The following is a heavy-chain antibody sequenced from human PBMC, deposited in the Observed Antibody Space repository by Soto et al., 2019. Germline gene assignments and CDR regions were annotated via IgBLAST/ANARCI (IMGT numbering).Heavy chain of an antibody. CDR2: IIPIFGTA. J-gene: IGHJ6*02. Sequence: SVKVSCKASGGTFSSYAISWVRQAPGQGLEWMGGIIPIFGTANYAQKFQGRVTITADESTSTAYMELSSLRSEDTAVYYCARERIMTTVTYYYYYGMDVWGQGTTVTVSS. D-gene: IGHD4-17*01. CDR3: ARERIMTTVTYYYYYGMDV. CDR1: GGTFSSYA. V-gene: IGHV1-69*13.